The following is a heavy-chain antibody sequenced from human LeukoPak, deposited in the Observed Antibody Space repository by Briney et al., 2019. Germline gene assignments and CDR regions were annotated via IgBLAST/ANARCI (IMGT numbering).Heavy chain of an antibody. Sequence: SGGSLRLSCAASGFTFSSYEMNWVRQAPGKGLEWVSYISSSGSTIYYADSVKGRFTISRDNAKNSLYLQMNSLRAEDTAVYYCARDQAAKAGDSSGYYRLDYWGKGTLVTVSS. D-gene: IGHD3-22*01. J-gene: IGHJ4*02. CDR1: GFTFSSYE. CDR3: ARDQAAKAGDSSGYYRLDY. CDR2: ISSSGSTI. V-gene: IGHV3-48*03.